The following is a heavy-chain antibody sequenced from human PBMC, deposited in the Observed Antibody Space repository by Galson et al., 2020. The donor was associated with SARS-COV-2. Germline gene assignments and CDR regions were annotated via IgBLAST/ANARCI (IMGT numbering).Heavy chain of an antibody. J-gene: IGHJ4*02. CDR1: GFTFSSYS. V-gene: IGHV3-48*01. CDR3: ARTPGPYFDY. Sequence: GESLKISCAASGFTFSSYSMNWVRQAPGKGLEWVSYISSSSSTIYYADSVKGRFTISRDNAKNSLYLQMNSLRAEDTAVYYCARTPGPYFDYWGQGTLVTVSS. CDR2: ISSSSSTI. D-gene: IGHD3-10*01.